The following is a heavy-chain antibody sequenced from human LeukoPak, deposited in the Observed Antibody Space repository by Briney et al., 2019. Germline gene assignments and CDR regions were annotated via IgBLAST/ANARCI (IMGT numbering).Heavy chain of an antibody. CDR2: ISGSGGST. CDR1: GFTFSSYA. Sequence: PGGSLRLSCAASGFTFSSYAMSWVRQAPGKGLEWVSAISGSGGSTYYADSVKGRFTISRDNSKNTLYLQMNSLRVEDTAVYYCAKEYSGSYPPRWGAFDIWGQGTMVTVSS. D-gene: IGHD1-26*01. V-gene: IGHV3-23*01. CDR3: AKEYSGSYPPRWGAFDI. J-gene: IGHJ3*02.